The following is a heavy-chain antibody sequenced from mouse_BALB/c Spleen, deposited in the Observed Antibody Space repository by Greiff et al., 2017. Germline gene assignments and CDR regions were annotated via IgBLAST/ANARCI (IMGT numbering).Heavy chain of an antibody. CDR2: INPSSGYT. CDR3: ASQSGTRAMDY. V-gene: IGHV1-4*02. J-gene: IGHJ4*01. CDR1: GYTFTSYT. D-gene: IGHD4-1*01. Sequence: QVQLQQSAAELARPGASVKMSCKASGYTFTSYTMHWVKQRPGQGLEWIGYINPSSGYTEYNQKFKDKTTLTADKSSSTAYMQLRSLTSEDSAVYYCASQSGTRAMDYWGQGTSVTVSS.